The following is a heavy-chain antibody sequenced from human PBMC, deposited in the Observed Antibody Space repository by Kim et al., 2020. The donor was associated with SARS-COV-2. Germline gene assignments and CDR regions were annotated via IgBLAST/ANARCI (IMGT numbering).Heavy chain of an antibody. D-gene: IGHD3-10*01. Sequence: SLKSRVTISVDTSKNQISLKLSSVTAADTAVYYCAGYGSGSYYYYYGMDVWGQGTTVTVSS. J-gene: IGHJ6*02. V-gene: IGHV4-59*01. CDR3: AGYGSGSYYYYYGMDV.